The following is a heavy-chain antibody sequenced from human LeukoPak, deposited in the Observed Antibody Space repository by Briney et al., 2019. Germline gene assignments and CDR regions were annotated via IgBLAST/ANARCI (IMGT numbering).Heavy chain of an antibody. CDR3: ARDPPGQYSSSWYGAFDI. CDR1: GFTFSSYS. D-gene: IGHD6-13*01. CDR2: ISSSSSYI. Sequence: GGSLRLSCAASGFTFSSYSMNWVRQAPGKGLEWVSSISSSSSYIYYADSVKGRFTISRDNAKNSLYLQMNSLRAEDTAVYYCARDPPGQYSSSWYGAFDIWGQGTMVTVSS. J-gene: IGHJ3*02. V-gene: IGHV3-21*01.